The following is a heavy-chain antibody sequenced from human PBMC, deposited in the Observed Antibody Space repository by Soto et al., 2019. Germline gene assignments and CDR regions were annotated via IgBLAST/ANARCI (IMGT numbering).Heavy chain of an antibody. CDR2: INAGNGNT. V-gene: IGHV1-3*01. J-gene: IGHJ4*02. Sequence: ASVQVSCKASGYTFTSYSMHWVRQAPGQGLEWMAWINAGNGNTKSSHKFQGRVTITRDTSATTAYMELSSLRSEDTAVYYCAVDIALSGSDYWGQGTLVTVSS. D-gene: IGHD3-9*01. CDR1: GYTFTSYS. CDR3: AVDIALSGSDY.